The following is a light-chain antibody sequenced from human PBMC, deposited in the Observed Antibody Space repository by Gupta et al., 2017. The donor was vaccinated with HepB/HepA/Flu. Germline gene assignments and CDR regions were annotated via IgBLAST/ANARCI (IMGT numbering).Light chain of an antibody. J-gene: IGLJ2*01. Sequence: QSALTQPAPLSGSPGQSITISCTGPSSDVGSYNLVSWYQQHPGKAPKLMIYEVSKRPSGVSNRFSGSKSGNTASLTISGLQAEDEADYYCCSYAGSSTFEVFGGGTKLTVL. CDR1: SSDVGSYNL. CDR3: CSYAGSSTFEV. V-gene: IGLV2-23*02. CDR2: EVS.